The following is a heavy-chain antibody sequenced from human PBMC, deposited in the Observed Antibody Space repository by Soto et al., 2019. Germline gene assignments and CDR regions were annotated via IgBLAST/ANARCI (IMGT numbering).Heavy chain of an antibody. V-gene: IGHV3-30-3*01. D-gene: IGHD3-16*01. CDR2: ISYDGSNK. J-gene: IGHJ4*02. Sequence: QVQLVESGGGVVQPGRSLRLSCAASGFTFSSYAMHWVRQAPGKGLEWVAVISYDGSNKYYADSVKGRFTISRDNSKNTLYLQMNSLRAEDTAVYYCARDSYYDYVWGSPPELDYWGQGTLVTVSP. CDR3: ARDSYYDYVWGSPPELDY. CDR1: GFTFSSYA.